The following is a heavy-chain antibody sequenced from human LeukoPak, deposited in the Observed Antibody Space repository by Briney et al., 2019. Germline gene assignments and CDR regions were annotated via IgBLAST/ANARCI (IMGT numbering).Heavy chain of an antibody. CDR1: GFTFSSYW. CDR3: ARAPFYYDSSGYPYFDG. J-gene: IGHJ4*02. CDR2: IKQDGSEK. D-gene: IGHD3-22*01. Sequence: GGSLRLSCVVSGFTFSSYWMSWVRQAPGKGLEWVANIKQDGSEKYYVGSVKGRFTISRDNSKNTLYLQMSSLRAEDTALYYCARAPFYYDSSGYPYFDGWGQGTLVTVSS. V-gene: IGHV3-7*05.